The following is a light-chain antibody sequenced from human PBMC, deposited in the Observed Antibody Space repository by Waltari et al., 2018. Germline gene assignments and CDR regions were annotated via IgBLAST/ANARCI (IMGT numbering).Light chain of an antibody. CDR1: QNINTD. CDR2: DAS. J-gene: IGKJ1*01. CDR3: QQCFYWPRK. V-gene: IGKV3-11*01. Sequence: EIVLTQSPGTVSLSPGERATLSCRASQNINTDLVWYQQKPGQPPRLLIYDASNRASGIPPRFSGSGSGTDFTLIISSLEPEDFAVYFCQQCFYWPRKFGQGTKIEMK.